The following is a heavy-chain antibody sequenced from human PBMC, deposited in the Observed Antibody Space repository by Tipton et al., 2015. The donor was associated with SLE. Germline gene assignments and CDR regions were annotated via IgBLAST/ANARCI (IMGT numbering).Heavy chain of an antibody. D-gene: IGHD6-13*01. CDR3: ARISSGWSVGAFDI. Sequence: TLSLTCPLSGGFISGSGYYWGWIRQPPGKGLEWIGNVYYSGSTYYNPSLSSRLTLLVDTSTNQFSLKLTSVTAADTAVYYCARISSGWSVGAFDIWGQGKMVTVSS. V-gene: IGHV4-39*07. CDR2: VYYSGST. CDR1: GGFISGSGYY. J-gene: IGHJ3*02.